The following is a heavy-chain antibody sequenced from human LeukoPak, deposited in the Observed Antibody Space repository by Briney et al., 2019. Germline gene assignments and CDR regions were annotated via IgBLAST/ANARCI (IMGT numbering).Heavy chain of an antibody. D-gene: IGHD2-2*03. CDR2: INSDGSST. CDR3: AKASLDSITGPHDY. J-gene: IGHJ4*02. V-gene: IGHV3-74*01. Sequence: GGSLRLSCAASGFTFSSYWMHWVRQAPGKGLVWVSRINSDGSSTSYADSVKGRFTISRDNAKNTLYLQMNSLRAEDTALYYCAKASLDSITGPHDYWGQGTLVTVSS. CDR1: GFTFSSYW.